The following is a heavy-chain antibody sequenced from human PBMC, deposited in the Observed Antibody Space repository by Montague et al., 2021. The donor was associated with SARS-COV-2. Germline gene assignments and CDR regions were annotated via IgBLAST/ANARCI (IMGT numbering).Heavy chain of an antibody. V-gene: IGHV3-7*01. CDR2: IKQDGSEK. D-gene: IGHD6-13*01. Sequence: SRSLSFAASGFTFSSYWMSWVRQAPGKGLEWVAHIKQDGSEKYYVDSVKGRFTISRDNAKNSLYLQMNSLRAEDTAVYYCARMGSSWYVRYYYYYGMDVWGQGATVTVSS. CDR3: ARMGSSWYVRYYYYYGMDV. CDR1: GFTFSSYW. J-gene: IGHJ6*02.